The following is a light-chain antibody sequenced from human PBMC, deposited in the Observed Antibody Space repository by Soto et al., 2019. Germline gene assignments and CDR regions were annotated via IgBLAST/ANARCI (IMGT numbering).Light chain of an antibody. Sequence: EIGLTQSPGTLSLSPGERATLSCRASQSVSSSYLAWYQQKPGQAPRLLIYGASSRATGIPDRFSGSGSGTDFTLTISRLEPEDFAVYYCQQYGSPPITFGPGTKVDIK. CDR1: QSVSSSY. CDR2: GAS. CDR3: QQYGSPPIT. J-gene: IGKJ3*01. V-gene: IGKV3-20*01.